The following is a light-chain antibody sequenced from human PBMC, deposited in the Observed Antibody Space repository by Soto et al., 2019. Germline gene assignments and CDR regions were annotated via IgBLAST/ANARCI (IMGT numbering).Light chain of an antibody. CDR1: SGSVSTSYY. CDR2: STN. Sequence: QTVVTQEPSFSVSPGGTVTLTCGLSSGSVSTSYYPSWYQQTPGQAPHRLIYSTNTRSSGVPDRFSGSILGNKAALTITGAQADDESDYYCVLYMGSGIAVFGGGTKLTVL. CDR3: VLYMGSGIAV. J-gene: IGLJ3*02. V-gene: IGLV8-61*01.